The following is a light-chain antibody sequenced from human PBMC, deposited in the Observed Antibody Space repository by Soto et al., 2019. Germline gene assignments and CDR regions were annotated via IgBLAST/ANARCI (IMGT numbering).Light chain of an antibody. CDR2: DVS. V-gene: IGLV2-14*01. J-gene: IGLJ2*01. CDR3: RSYTSSSTLGV. Sequence: QSALTQPASVSGSPGQSITISCTGTSSDVGGYNYVSWYQQHPGKAPKLMIYDVSNRPSGVSNPFPGSKSGHTASLTISGLHAEGDSDYYFRSYTSSSTLGVFGGRTKLAVL. CDR1: SSDVGGYNY.